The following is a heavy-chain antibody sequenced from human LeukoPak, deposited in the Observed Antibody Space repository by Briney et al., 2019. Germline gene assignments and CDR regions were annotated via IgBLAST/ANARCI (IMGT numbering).Heavy chain of an antibody. CDR3: AGWPSSSWYKVAAFGI. V-gene: IGHV3-53*01. D-gene: IGHD6-13*01. CDR2: IYSGGTT. Sequence: GGSLRLSCEASGFTVSSNYMTWDRQAPGKGLEWVSVIYSGGTTYYEDSVKSRFTISKDNSKNTLYLQMNSLRAENTAVYYCAGWPSSSWYKVAAFGIGGQRTMVTVSS. CDR1: GFTVSSNY. J-gene: IGHJ3*02.